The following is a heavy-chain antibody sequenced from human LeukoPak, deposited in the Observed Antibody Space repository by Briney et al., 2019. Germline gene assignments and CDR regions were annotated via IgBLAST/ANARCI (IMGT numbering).Heavy chain of an antibody. D-gene: IGHD3-22*01. Sequence: SETLSLTCTVSGASVSSVFYYWSWVRQPPGRGLEWIGYIYYSGSTNYNPSLKSRVIIFVDTSKNQFSLRLSSVTAADTAVYYCARNYYDSTGYLPGLFDYWGQGTLVTVSS. CDR2: IYYSGST. CDR3: ARNYYDSTGYLPGLFDY. CDR1: GASVSSVFYY. V-gene: IGHV4-61*01. J-gene: IGHJ4*02.